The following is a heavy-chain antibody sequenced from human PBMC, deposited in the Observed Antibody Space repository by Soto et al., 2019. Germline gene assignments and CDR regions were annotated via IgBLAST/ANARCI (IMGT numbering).Heavy chain of an antibody. D-gene: IGHD3-16*01. CDR1: GFTFSSYA. J-gene: IGHJ4*02. CDR3: AKDRTRLGELWEGGYFDY. V-gene: IGHV3-23*01. Sequence: GGSLRLSCAASGFTFSSYAMSWVRQAPGKGLEWVSAISGSGGSTYYADSVKGRFTISRDNSKNTLYLQMNSLRAEDTAVYYCAKDRTRLGELWEGGYFDYWGQGTLVTVSS. CDR2: ISGSGGST.